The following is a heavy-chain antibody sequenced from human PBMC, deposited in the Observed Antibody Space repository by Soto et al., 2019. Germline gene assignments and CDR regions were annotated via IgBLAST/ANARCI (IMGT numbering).Heavy chain of an antibody. D-gene: IGHD2-21*01. CDR1: GYTFTSYA. V-gene: IGHV1-3*01. CDR2: INAGNGNT. J-gene: IGHJ4*02. Sequence: ASVKVSCXASGYTFTSYAMHWVRQAPGQGLEWMGWINAGNGNTKYSQKFQGRVTITRDTSASTAYMELSSLRSEDTAVYYCAREIIRDSFDYWGQGTLVTVSS. CDR3: AREIIRDSFDY.